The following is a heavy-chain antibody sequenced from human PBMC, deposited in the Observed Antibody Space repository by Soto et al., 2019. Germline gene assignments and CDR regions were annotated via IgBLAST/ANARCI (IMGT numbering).Heavy chain of an antibody. Sequence: PSETLSLTCTVSGGSISSSSYYWGWIRQPPGKGLEWIGSIYYSGSTYYNPSLKSRVTISVDTSKNQFSLKLSSVTAADTAVYYCARHGGDYDILTGFYPEDSAYWGKETLVT. V-gene: IGHV4-39*01. CDR1: GGSISSSSYY. J-gene: IGHJ4*02. CDR2: IYYSGST. D-gene: IGHD3-9*01. CDR3: ARHGGDYDILTGFYPEDSAY.